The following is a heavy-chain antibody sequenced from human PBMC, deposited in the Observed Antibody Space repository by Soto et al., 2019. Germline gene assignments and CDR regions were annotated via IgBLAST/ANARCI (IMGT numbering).Heavy chain of an antibody. CDR1: GGSISSSSYY. CDR2: IYYSGST. D-gene: IGHD2-15*01. J-gene: IGHJ5*02. Sequence: SETLSLTCTVSGGSISSSSYYWGWIRQPPGKGLEWIGSIYYSGSTYYNPSLKSRVTISVDTSKNQFSLKLSSVTAADTAVYYCARRPTDTPEYKNWFGPWGQGTLVTVSS. V-gene: IGHV4-39*07. CDR3: ARRPTDTPEYKNWFGP.